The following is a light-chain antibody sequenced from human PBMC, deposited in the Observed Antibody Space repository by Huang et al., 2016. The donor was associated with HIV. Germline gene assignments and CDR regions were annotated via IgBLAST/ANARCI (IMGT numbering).Light chain of an antibody. V-gene: IGKV3-11*01. Sequence: EVVLTQSPATLSLSPGERATLSCRASVGVGNSFPWYQQRPGQAPRLLIYDASNRATGIPARFSGSGSGTDFTLTISSLEPEDFAVYYCQQRAKDFGGGTKVEMK. CDR3: QQRAKD. CDR2: DAS. J-gene: IGKJ4*01. CDR1: VGVGNS.